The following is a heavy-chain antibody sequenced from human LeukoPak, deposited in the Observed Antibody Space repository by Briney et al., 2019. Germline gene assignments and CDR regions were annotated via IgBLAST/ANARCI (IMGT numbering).Heavy chain of an antibody. V-gene: IGHV3-33*03. J-gene: IGHJ4*02. CDR2: MNHDGSDI. Sequence: PGGSLRLSCAASGFTFNTYGMRWVRQAPGKGLEWVADMNHDGSDIYYADSVKGRFTISRDNSKSTLYLQMNRLSGEDMAVYYCAKDHSRKWGMGESYFDYWGQGAQVAVSS. D-gene: IGHD1-26*01. CDR1: GFTFNTYG. CDR3: AKDHSRKWGMGESYFDY.